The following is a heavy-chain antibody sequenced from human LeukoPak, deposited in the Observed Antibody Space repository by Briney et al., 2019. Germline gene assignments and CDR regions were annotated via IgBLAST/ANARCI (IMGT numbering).Heavy chain of an antibody. CDR2: ISYTGRT. D-gene: IGHD3-16*02. J-gene: IGHJ4*02. V-gene: IGHV4-59*08. Sequence: SETLSLTCTVSGGSINSDHWSWIRQPPGKGLGWIGCISYTGRTHYNPSLKSRVTILVDTSKNHFSLKLSSVTAADTAVYYCASVRGLGVITPYLDYWGQGTLVTVSP. CDR3: ASVRGLGVITPYLDY. CDR1: GGSINSDH.